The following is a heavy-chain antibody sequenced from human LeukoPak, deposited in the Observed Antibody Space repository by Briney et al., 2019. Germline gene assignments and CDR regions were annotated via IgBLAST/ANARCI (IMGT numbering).Heavy chain of an antibody. CDR1: GGSISGYH. CDR3: ARHLMDYDSSGYYSGDYFDY. D-gene: IGHD3-22*01. V-gene: IGHV4-59*08. CDR2: ISYSGST. J-gene: IGHJ4*02. Sequence: SETLSLTCTVSGGSISGYHWSWIRQPPGKGLEWIGYISYSGSTNYDPSLESRVTISVDTSKSQFSLRLNSVTAADTAVYYCARHLMDYDSSGYYSGDYFDYWGQGTLVTVSS.